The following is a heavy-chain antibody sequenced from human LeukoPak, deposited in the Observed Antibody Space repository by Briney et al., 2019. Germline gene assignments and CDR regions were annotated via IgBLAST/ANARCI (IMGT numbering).Heavy chain of an antibody. D-gene: IGHD6-19*01. CDR1: GFIFSSYT. CDR3: AKDRGIAVAGTYYFDY. Sequence: GGSLRLSCAASGFIFSSYTMGWVRQAPGKGLEWVAFIRYDGSNKYYADSVKGRFTISRDNSKNTLYLQMNSLRAEDTAVYYCAKDRGIAVAGTYYFDYWGQGTLVTVSS. J-gene: IGHJ4*02. CDR2: IRYDGSNK. V-gene: IGHV3-30*02.